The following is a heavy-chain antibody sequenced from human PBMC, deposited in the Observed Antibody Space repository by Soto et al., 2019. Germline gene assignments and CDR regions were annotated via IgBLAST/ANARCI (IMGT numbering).Heavy chain of an antibody. CDR3: SGGRDDIQTIYYFYSIDV. CDR1: GGSFSGYY. J-gene: IGHJ6*02. V-gene: IGHV4-34*01. D-gene: IGHD2-8*01. CDR2: INHSGST. Sequence: QVQLQQWGAGLLKPSETLSLTCAVYGGSFSGYYWRWIRQPTGKGLEWIGEINHSGSTNYNPSLKSRVTISVDTSKYQFSLKLSSVNAADTAVYYCSGGRDDIQTIYYFYSIDVWGQGTTVTVSS.